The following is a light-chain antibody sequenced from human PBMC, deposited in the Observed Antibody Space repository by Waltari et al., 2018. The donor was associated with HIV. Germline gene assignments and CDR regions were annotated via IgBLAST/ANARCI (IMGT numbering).Light chain of an antibody. J-gene: IGLJ1*01. CDR1: SNDGGGSKY. CDR3: SSFTISSTLD. V-gene: IGLV2-14*01. CDR2: QVT. Sequence: QSALTQPASVSGSPGQTITISCTGTSNDGGGSKYVSWYQQHPGKAPKLMIYQVTNRPSGVSNRFSGSKSGNTASLTISGLQAEDEADYYCSSFTISSTLDFGTGTKVTVL.